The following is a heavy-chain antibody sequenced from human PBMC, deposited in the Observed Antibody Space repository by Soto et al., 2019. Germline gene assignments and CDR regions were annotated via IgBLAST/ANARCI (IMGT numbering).Heavy chain of an antibody. CDR1: GGTFSSYA. Sequence: GASVKVSCKASGGTFSSYAISWVRQAPGQGLEWMGGIIPIFGTANYAQKFQGRVTITADESTSTAYMELSSLRSEDTAVYYCARANSGYEYYYYYYGIDVWSQGTTVTVSS. D-gene: IGHD5-12*01. V-gene: IGHV1-69*13. J-gene: IGHJ6*02. CDR2: IIPIFGTA. CDR3: ARANSGYEYYYYYYGIDV.